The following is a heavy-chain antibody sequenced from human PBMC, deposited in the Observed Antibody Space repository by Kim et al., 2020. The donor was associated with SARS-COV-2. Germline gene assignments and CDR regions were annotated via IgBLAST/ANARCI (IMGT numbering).Heavy chain of an antibody. J-gene: IGHJ5*02. D-gene: IGHD2-15*01. Sequence: YNDYAVSVKSRITINPDTSKNQFSLQLNSVTPEDTAVYYCAGQYDSTFDPWGQGTLVTVSS. CDR3: AGQYDSTFDP. V-gene: IGHV6-1*01. CDR2: YN.